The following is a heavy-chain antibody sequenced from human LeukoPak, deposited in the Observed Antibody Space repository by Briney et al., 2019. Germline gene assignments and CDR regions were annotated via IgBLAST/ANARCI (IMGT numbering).Heavy chain of an antibody. V-gene: IGHV1-46*01. CDR2: INPSGGST. J-gene: IGHJ4*02. CDR1: GYTFTSYY. CDR3: ARDIGDGYTTTYYFDY. Sequence: GASVKVSCKASGYTFTSYYMHWVRQAPGQGLEWMGIINPSGGSTSYAQKFQGRVTITADESTSTAYMELSSLRSEDTAVYYCARDIGDGYTTTYYFDYWGQGTLVTVSS. D-gene: IGHD5-24*01.